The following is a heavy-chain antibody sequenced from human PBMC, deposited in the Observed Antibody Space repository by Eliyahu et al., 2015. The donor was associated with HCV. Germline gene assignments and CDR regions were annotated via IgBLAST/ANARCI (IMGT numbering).Heavy chain of an antibody. CDR2: LKEDGGEK. CDR1: GFTFSSYW. J-gene: IGHJ4*02. V-gene: IGHV3-7*01. Sequence: EVQLVESGGGLVQPGGSLRLSCAASGFTFSSYWMSWVRQAPGKGLEWVAKLKEDGGEKYYVDSVKGRFTISRDNAKNSLYLQMNSLRAEDTAVYYCARDSRVQLWSEFDYWGQGTLVTVSS. D-gene: IGHD5-18*01. CDR3: ARDSRVQLWSEFDY.